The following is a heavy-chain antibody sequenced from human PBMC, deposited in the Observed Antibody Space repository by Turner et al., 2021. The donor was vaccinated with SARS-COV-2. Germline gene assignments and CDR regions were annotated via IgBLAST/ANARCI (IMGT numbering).Heavy chain of an antibody. CDR3: ARVGVGGSSWPKDFDY. CDR2: IIPIFGTA. Sequence: QVQLVQSGAEVKKPGSSVKVSCTASGGTFSTYAITWVRQAPGQGLEWMGGIIPIFGTANYAQKFKGRVTITADESTSTAYMELSSLRSEDTAVYYCARVGVGGSSWPKDFDYWGQGTLVTVSS. CDR1: GGTFSTYA. V-gene: IGHV1-69*01. J-gene: IGHJ4*02. D-gene: IGHD6-13*01.